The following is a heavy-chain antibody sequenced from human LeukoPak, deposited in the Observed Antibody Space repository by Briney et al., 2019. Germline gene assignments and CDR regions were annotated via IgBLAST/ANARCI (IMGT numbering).Heavy chain of an antibody. Sequence: SGGSLRLSCAASGFTFSSYAMSWVRQAPGKGLEWVPAISGSGGSTYYADSVKGRFTISRDNSKNTLYLQMNSLRAEDTAVYYCAKASFGVVIGNFDYWGQGTLVTVSS. CDR2: ISGSGGST. J-gene: IGHJ4*02. CDR3: AKASFGVVIGNFDY. D-gene: IGHD3-3*01. CDR1: GFTFSSYA. V-gene: IGHV3-23*01.